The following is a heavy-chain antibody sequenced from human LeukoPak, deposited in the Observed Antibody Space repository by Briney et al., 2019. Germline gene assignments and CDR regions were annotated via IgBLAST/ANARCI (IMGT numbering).Heavy chain of an antibody. CDR3: ARDRSDSSGYYRLYYFDY. D-gene: IGHD3-22*01. CDR1: GYTFTSYY. V-gene: IGHV1-46*01. J-gene: IGHJ4*02. CDR2: INPSGGST. Sequence: GASVTVSCKASGYTFTSYYMHWVRQAPGQGLEWMGIINPSGGSTSYAQKFQGRVTMTRDTSTSTVYMELSSLRSEDTAVYYCARDRSDSSGYYRLYYFDYWGQGTLVTVSS.